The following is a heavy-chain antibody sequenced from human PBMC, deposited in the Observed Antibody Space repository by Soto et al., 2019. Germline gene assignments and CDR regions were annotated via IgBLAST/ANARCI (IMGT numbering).Heavy chain of an antibody. V-gene: IGHV1-18*01. CDR2: ISAYNGNT. J-gene: IGHJ5*02. Sequence: GASGKVCCKASGYTFTSYGISWVRQAPGQGLEWMGWISAYNGNTNYAQKLQGRVTMTTDTSTSTAYMELRSLRSDDTAVYYCARSIASQGDWFDPWGQGTLVTVSS. CDR3: ARSIASQGDWFDP. D-gene: IGHD2-15*01. CDR1: GYTFTSYG.